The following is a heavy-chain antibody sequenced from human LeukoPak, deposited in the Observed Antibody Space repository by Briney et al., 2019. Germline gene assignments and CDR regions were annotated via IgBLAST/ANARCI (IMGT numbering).Heavy chain of an antibody. Sequence: PSETLSLTCTVSGGSISSYYWSWIRQPPGKGLEWIGYIYYSGSTYYNPSLKSRVTISVDTSKNQFSLKLSSVTAADTAVYYCARRPIVVVPPGTWFDPWGQGTLVTVSS. CDR2: IYYSGST. V-gene: IGHV4-59*08. CDR1: GGSISSYY. J-gene: IGHJ5*02. D-gene: IGHD2-2*01. CDR3: ARRPIVVVPPGTWFDP.